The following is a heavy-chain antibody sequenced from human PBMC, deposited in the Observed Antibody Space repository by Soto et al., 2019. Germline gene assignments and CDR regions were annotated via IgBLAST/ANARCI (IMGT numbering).Heavy chain of an antibody. D-gene: IGHD6-13*01. J-gene: IGHJ5*02. V-gene: IGHV1-8*02. CDR1: GYSFINFD. CDR2: MNPGSGKT. CDR3: ARMASAGTLNWFDP. Sequence: ASVKVSCKASGYSFINFDISCVRQAAGQGPEWLGWMNPGSGKTGYTSKFRGRVAMTRDASTATSHLDLTSLTSDDTAVYYCARMASAGTLNWFDPWGPGTLVTVSS.